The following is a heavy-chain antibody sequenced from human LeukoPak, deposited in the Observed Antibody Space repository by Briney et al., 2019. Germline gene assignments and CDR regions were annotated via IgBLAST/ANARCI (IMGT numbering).Heavy chain of an antibody. CDR3: ARQGYTNNLGGYFGDKDDGFDL. D-gene: IGHD3-9*01. V-gene: IGHV1-69*01. CDR2: IIPIFGTP. CDR1: GGTFSSYI. J-gene: IGHJ3*01. Sequence: SVTVSCKASGGTFSSYIITWVRQAPGQGLEWMGRIIPIFGTPDYAQKFQGRVTITADESTSTAYMELSRLRFEDTAVYYCARQGYTNNLGGYFGDKDDGFDLWGQGTMVTVSS.